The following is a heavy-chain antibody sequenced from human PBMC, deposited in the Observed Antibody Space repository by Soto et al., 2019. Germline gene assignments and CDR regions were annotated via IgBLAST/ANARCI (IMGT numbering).Heavy chain of an antibody. J-gene: IGHJ3*02. CDR3: AKDLVAARVPNDGFDI. CDR1: GFTFSSYA. Sequence: EVQLLESGGGLVQPGGSLRLSCAASGFTFSSYAMSWVRQAPGKGLEWGSAISGSGGSTYYADSVKGRFTISRDNSKITLYLQRSSLSAEDTAVYYCAKDLVAARVPNDGFDIWGQGTMVTVS. D-gene: IGHD2-15*01. V-gene: IGHV3-23*01. CDR2: ISGSGGST.